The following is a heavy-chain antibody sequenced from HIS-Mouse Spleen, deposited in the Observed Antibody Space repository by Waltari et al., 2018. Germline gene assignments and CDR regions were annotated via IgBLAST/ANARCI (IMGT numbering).Heavy chain of an antibody. J-gene: IGHJ4*02. CDR2: INPNSGST. Sequence: QVQLVQSGAEVKKPGASVKVSCKASGYTFTGYYMHWVRQAPGQGRECMGWINPNSGSTNYAQKFQGRGTMTRDTSISTAYMELGRLRSDDTAVYYCARDFDLGGVDYWGQGTLVTVSS. D-gene: IGHD1-26*01. V-gene: IGHV1-2*02. CDR3: ARDFDLGGVDY. CDR1: GYTFTGYY.